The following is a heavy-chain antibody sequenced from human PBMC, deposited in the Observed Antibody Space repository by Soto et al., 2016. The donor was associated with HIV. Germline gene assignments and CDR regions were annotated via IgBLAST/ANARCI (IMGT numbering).Heavy chain of an antibody. CDR1: GGSISSSSYY. V-gene: IGHV4-39*01. CDR2: IYYSGST. J-gene: IGHJ4*02. CDR3: ARRLSYSSQRYFDY. Sequence: QLQLQESGPGLVKPSETLSLTCTVSGGSISSSSYYWGWIRQPPGKGLEWIGSIYYSGSTYYNPSLKSRVTISVDTSKNQFSLKLSSVTAADTAVYYCARRLSYSSQRYFDYWGQGTLITVSS. D-gene: IGHD6-19*01.